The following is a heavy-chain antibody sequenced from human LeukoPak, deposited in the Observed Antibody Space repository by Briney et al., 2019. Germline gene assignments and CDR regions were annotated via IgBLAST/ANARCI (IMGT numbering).Heavy chain of an antibody. CDR3: ARAVLRYCDWSYRFDY. CDR1: GGSFSGYY. V-gene: IGHV4-34*01. J-gene: IGHJ4*02. D-gene: IGHD3-9*01. CDR2: INHSGST. Sequence: SETLSLTCAVYGGSFSGYYWSWIRQPPGKGLEWIGEINHSGSTNYNPSLKSRGTISVDTSKNQFSLKLSSVTAADTAVYYCARAVLRYCDWSYRFDYWGQGTLVTVSS.